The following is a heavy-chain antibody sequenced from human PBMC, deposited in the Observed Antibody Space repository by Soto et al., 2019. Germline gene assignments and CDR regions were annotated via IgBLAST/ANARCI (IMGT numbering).Heavy chain of an antibody. CDR1: GFTFSSYS. J-gene: IGHJ6*03. D-gene: IGHD2-2*01. CDR2: ISSSSSYI. Sequence: EVQLVESGGGLVKPGGSLRLSCAASGFTFSSYSMNWVRQDPGKGLEWVSSISSSSSYIYYADSVKGRFTISRDNAKNSLVRQMNSLRDEDTAVYYCASDPRSDCTSTSCPPYYYYYYMDVRGKGTTVTVSS. V-gene: IGHV3-21*03. CDR3: ASDPRSDCTSTSCPPYYYYYYMDV.